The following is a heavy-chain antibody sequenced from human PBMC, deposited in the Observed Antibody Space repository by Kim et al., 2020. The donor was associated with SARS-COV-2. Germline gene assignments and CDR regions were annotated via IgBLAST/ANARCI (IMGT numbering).Heavy chain of an antibody. CDR2: IYYSGST. CDR1: GGSISSSSYY. Sequence: SETLSLTCTVSGGSISSSSYYWGWIRQPPGKGLEWIGSIYYSGSTYYNPSLKSRVTISVDTSKNQFSLKLSSVTAADTAVYYCARKDYGENYYYYGMDVWGQGTTVTVSS. D-gene: IGHD4-17*01. J-gene: IGHJ6*02. CDR3: ARKDYGENYYYYGMDV. V-gene: IGHV4-39*01.